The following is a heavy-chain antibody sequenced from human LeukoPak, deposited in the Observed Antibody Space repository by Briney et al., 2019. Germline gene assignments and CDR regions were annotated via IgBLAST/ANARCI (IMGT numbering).Heavy chain of an antibody. Sequence: SETLSLTCVVYGGSFSGYNWTWIRQPPGKGLEWIGEINDSGSSNYNPSLKSRITMSVDTSENQISLKLSSVTAADTAVYYCARGGRITLFGVVIMRAFDIWGQGTMVTVSS. CDR2: INDSGSS. J-gene: IGHJ3*02. D-gene: IGHD3-3*01. CDR1: GGSFSGYN. CDR3: ARGGRITLFGVVIMRAFDI. V-gene: IGHV4-34*01.